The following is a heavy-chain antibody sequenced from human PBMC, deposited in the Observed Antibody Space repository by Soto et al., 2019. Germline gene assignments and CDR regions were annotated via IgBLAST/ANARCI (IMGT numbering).Heavy chain of an antibody. CDR3: ARDQLRPGILYSLGVLLPEYGL. V-gene: IGHV3-23*01. Sequence: GSLRLSCTVSGFTFGDYAINWVRQAPGKGLEWVAAISVSGNNAYYADSVKGRFTISRDNSQNSVFLQMSSLRADDTAVYYCARDQLRPGILYSLGVLLPEYGLWGQGTLVTVSS. D-gene: IGHD3-22*01. CDR1: GFTFGDYA. CDR2: ISVSGNNA. J-gene: IGHJ4*02.